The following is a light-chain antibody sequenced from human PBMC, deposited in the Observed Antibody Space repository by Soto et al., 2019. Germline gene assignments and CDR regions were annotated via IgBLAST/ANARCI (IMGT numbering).Light chain of an antibody. Sequence: DIQLTQSPSSLSASFRDSVPLPFRASQSISSYSNWYHPKPGKAPKVLIYAASSLQSGVPSRFSGSGSGTDFTLTISSLQPEDFATYYCQQSFGFGQGTRLEIK. CDR3: QQSFG. J-gene: IGKJ5*01. V-gene: IGKV1-39*01. CDR1: QSISSY. CDR2: AAS.